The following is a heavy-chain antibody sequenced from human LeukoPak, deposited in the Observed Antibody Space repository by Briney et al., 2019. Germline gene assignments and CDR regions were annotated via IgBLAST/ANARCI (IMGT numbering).Heavy chain of an antibody. J-gene: IGHJ4*02. Sequence: SETLSLTCTVSGVSISSGDYYWSWIRQPPGKGLEWIGYIYYSGSTYYNPSLKSRVTISVDTSKNQFSLKLSSVTAADTAVYYCAREVEAFDYGDPYFDYWGQGTLVTVSS. CDR3: AREVEAFDYGDPYFDY. CDR1: GVSISSGDYY. V-gene: IGHV4-30-4*01. D-gene: IGHD4-17*01. CDR2: IYYSGST.